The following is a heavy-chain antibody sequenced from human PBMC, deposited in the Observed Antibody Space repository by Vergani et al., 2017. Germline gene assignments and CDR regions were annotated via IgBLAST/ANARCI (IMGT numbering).Heavy chain of an antibody. V-gene: IGHV3-9*01. CDR1: GFTFSSYS. D-gene: IGHD6-6*01. J-gene: IGHJ4*02. CDR2: ISWNSGSI. CDR3: AKDKVLWAARPYYFDY. Sequence: EVHLVESGGGLVQPGGSLRLSCAASGFTFSSYSMNWVRQAPGKGLEWVSGISWNSGSIGYADSVKGRFTISRDNAKNSLYLQMNSLRAEDTALYYCAKDKVLWAARPYYFDYWGQGTLVTVSS.